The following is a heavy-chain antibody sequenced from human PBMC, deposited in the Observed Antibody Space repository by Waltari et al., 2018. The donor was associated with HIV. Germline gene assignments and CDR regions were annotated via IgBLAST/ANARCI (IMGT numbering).Heavy chain of an antibody. D-gene: IGHD3-22*01. CDR2: IYTSGRT. V-gene: IGHV4-4*07. Sequence: QVQLQESGPGVVKPSETLSLTCSVSGDSISSYSVSWIRPPAGQGLEWIGRIYTSGRTNYNPSLKSRVTMSVDKSKKQFSLKLSSVTAADTAVYYCAREAYYYDNSDYYTPWYFDLWGRGTPVTVSS. CDR1: GDSISSYS. J-gene: IGHJ2*01. CDR3: AREAYYYDNSDYYTPWYFDL.